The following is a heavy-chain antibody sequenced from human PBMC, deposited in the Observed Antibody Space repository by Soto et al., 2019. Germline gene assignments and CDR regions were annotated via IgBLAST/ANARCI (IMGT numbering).Heavy chain of an antibody. Sequence: PSQTLSLTCAISGDSFSSNSAAWNWIRQSPSRGLEWLGRTYYRSKWYNDYAVSVKSRITINPDTSKNQFSLQLNSVTPEDTAVYYCARVSTQTIAVAGSFDYWGQGTLVTVSS. J-gene: IGHJ4*02. CDR1: GDSFSSNSAA. V-gene: IGHV6-1*01. D-gene: IGHD6-19*01. CDR3: ARVSTQTIAVAGSFDY. CDR2: TYYRSKWYN.